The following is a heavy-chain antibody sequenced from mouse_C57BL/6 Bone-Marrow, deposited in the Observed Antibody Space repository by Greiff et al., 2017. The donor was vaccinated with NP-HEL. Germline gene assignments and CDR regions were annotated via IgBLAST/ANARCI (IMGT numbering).Heavy chain of an antibody. V-gene: IGHV1-75*01. CDR2: IFPGSGST. CDR3: PLITTVVPFAY. D-gene: IGHD1-1*01. CDR1: GYTFTDYY. J-gene: IGHJ3*01. Sequence: SGPELVKPGASVKISCKASGYTFTDYYINWVKQRPGQGLEWIGWIFPGSGSTYYNEKFKGKATLTVDKSSSTAYMLLSSLTSEDSAVYFCPLITTVVPFAYWGQGTLVTVSA.